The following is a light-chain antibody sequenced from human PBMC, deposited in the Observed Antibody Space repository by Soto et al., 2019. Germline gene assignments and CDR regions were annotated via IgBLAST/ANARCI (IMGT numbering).Light chain of an antibody. V-gene: IGLV2-14*01. CDR3: SSYTSSSTLYV. CDR2: DVS. Sequence: QSVLTQPASVSGSPGHSITISCTGTSSDVGGYNYVSWYQQHPGKAPKLMIYDVSNRPSGVSNRFSGSKSGNTASLTISGLQAEDEADYYCSSYTSSSTLYVFGTGTKATVL. J-gene: IGLJ1*01. CDR1: SSDVGGYNY.